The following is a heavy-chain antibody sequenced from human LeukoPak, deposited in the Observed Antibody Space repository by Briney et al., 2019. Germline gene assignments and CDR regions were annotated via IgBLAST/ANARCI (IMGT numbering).Heavy chain of an antibody. CDR1: GYSFTIYW. J-gene: IGHJ3*02. CDR3: ARQGLYCSSTSCYDSYAFDI. Sequence: GESLKISFKGSGYSFTIYWIGWVRQMPGKGLEWMGIIYPGDSDTRYSPSFQGQVTISADKSISTAYLQWSSLKASDTAMYYCARQGLYCSSTSCYDSYAFDIWGQGTMVTVSS. D-gene: IGHD2-2*01. CDR2: IYPGDSDT. V-gene: IGHV5-51*01.